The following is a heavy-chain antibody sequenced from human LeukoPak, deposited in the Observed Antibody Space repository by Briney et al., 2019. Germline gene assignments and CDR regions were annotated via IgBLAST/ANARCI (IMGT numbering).Heavy chain of an antibody. CDR2: IHDRGSD. Sequence: TSETLSLTCSVSGASITTTNFWWTWIRQSPGRGLEWIGYIHDRGSDKYNPALESRATLSVDTSKNQFSLKLNSLTAADTAVYYCARYGLVEFRNAFQYWGQGILVSVSS. D-gene: IGHD6-6*01. J-gene: IGHJ1*01. CDR1: GASITTTNFW. CDR3: ARYGLVEFRNAFQY. V-gene: IGHV4-61*01.